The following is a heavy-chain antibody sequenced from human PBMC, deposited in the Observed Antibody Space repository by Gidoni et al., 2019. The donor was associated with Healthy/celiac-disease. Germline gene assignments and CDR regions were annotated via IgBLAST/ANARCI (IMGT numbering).Heavy chain of an antibody. Sequence: QVQLVESGGGVVQPGRSLRLSCAASGFTFSSYGMHWFRQAPGKGLEWVAVIWYDGSNKYYADSVKGRFTISRDNSKNTLYLQMNSLRAEDTAVYYCARDTTAATVVTNYYYYYGMDVWGQGTTVTVSS. CDR2: IWYDGSNK. V-gene: IGHV3-33*01. CDR3: ARDTTAATVVTNYYYYYGMDV. D-gene: IGHD4-17*01. CDR1: GFTFSSYG. J-gene: IGHJ6*02.